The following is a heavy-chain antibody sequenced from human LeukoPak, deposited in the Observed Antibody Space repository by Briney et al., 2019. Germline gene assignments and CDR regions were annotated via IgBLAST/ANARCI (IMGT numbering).Heavy chain of an antibody. D-gene: IGHD1-14*01. Sequence: SETLSVICTVSGGSISSYYWSWIRQPPGKGLEWIGYIYYSGSTNYNPSLKSRVTISVDTSKNQFTLKLSSVTAADTAVYYCARADREIPFAFDYWGQGTLVTVSS. CDR1: GGSISSYY. CDR3: ARADREIPFAFDY. J-gene: IGHJ4*02. V-gene: IGHV4-59*01. CDR2: IYYSGST.